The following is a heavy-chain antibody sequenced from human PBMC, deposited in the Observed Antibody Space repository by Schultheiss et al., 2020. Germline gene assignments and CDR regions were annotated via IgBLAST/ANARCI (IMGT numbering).Heavy chain of an antibody. CDR3: ARQKRIAVAGTSGFDP. V-gene: IGHV3-20*04. CDR2: INWNGGST. J-gene: IGHJ5*02. D-gene: IGHD6-19*01. Sequence: GGSLRLSCAASGFTFDDYGMSWVRQAPGKGLEWVSGINWNGGSTGYADSVKGRFTISRDNAKNSLYLQMNSLRAEDTAVYYCARQKRIAVAGTSGFDPWGQGTLVTVSA. CDR1: GFTFDDYG.